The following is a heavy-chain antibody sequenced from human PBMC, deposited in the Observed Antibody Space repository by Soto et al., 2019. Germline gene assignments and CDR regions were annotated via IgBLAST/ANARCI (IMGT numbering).Heavy chain of an antibody. CDR3: ARGRSGLNAESFDY. D-gene: IGHD1-26*01. Sequence: SETLSLTCTVSGGSISSGAHYWSWVRQHPGKGLEWIGYTYYSGSTYYNPSLKSRLSISVDTSKNQFSLKLSSVTAADTAVYYCARGRSGLNAESFDYWGQGTLVTVSS. CDR1: GGSISSGAHY. V-gene: IGHV4-31*03. J-gene: IGHJ4*02. CDR2: TYYSGST.